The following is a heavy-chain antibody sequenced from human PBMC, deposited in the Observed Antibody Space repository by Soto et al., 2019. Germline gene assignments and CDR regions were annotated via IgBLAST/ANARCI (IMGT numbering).Heavy chain of an antibody. CDR3: AKDQDGSYYNY. V-gene: IGHV3-30*18. CDR2: ISYDGSNK. D-gene: IGHD1-26*01. CDR1: GFTFSSYG. Sequence: QVQLVESGGGVVQPGRSLRLSCAASGFTFSSYGMHWVRQAPGKGLEWVAVISYDGSNKYYADSGKGRFTISRDNSKNTLYLQMNSLRAEDTAVYYCAKDQDGSYYNYWGQGTLVTVSS. J-gene: IGHJ4*02.